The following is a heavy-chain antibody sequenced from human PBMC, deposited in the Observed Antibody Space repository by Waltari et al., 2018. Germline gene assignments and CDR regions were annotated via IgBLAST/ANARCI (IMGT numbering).Heavy chain of an antibody. CDR1: GYTFTSYG. V-gene: IGHV1-18*04. CDR2: ISAYNGNT. Sequence: QVQLVQSGAEVKKPGASVKVSCKASGYTFTSYGISWVRQAPGQGLEWMGWISAYNGNTNYAQTLQCRVTMTTDRSMSTAYMELRSLGSDDTAVYYCARVSIFGVVIGESYGMDVWGQGTTVTVSS. J-gene: IGHJ6*02. D-gene: IGHD3-3*01. CDR3: ARVSIFGVVIGESYGMDV.